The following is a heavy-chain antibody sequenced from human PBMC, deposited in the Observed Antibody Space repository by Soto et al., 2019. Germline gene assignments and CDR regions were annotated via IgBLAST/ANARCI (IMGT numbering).Heavy chain of an antibody. J-gene: IGHJ5*02. CDR2: ISAYNGNT. CDR1: GYTFTSYG. CDR3: AREGDSHAFRGFDL. Sequence: ASVKVSCKASGYTFTSYGISWVRQAPGQGLEWMGWISAYNGNTNYAQRVQDRVSTTTDTSTATAYIELRSLRIDDSAIYSCAREGDSHAFRGFDLWGQGTPVTVSS. V-gene: IGHV1-18*01. D-gene: IGHD5-18*01.